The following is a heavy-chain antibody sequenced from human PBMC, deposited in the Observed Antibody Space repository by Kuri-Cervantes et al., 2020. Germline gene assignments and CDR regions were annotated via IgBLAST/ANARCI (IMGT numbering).Heavy chain of an antibody. Sequence: ASVKVSCKASGYTFTGYYMHWVRQAPGQGLEWMGWINARSGDTKYAQKFQDRVTMTTDTSTTTAYMELRNLRSDDTAMYFCARDTSPYYGNGLPFDYWGQGTLVTVSS. J-gene: IGHJ4*02. CDR3: ARDTSPYYGNGLPFDY. CDR2: INARSGDT. CDR1: GYTFTGYY. V-gene: IGHV1-2*02. D-gene: IGHD6-19*01.